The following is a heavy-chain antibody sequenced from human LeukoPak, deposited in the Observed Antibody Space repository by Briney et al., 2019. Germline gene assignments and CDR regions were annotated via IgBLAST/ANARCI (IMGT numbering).Heavy chain of an antibody. D-gene: IGHD3-3*01. Sequence: SETLSLTRTVSGGSISSYYWSWIRQPPGKGLEWIGYIYYSGSTNYNPSLKSRVTISVDTSKNQFSLKLSSVTAADTAVYYCARVQDYDFWSGPLRAFDIWGQGTMVTVSS. CDR2: IYYSGST. CDR1: GGSISSYY. CDR3: ARVQDYDFWSGPLRAFDI. V-gene: IGHV4-59*01. J-gene: IGHJ3*02.